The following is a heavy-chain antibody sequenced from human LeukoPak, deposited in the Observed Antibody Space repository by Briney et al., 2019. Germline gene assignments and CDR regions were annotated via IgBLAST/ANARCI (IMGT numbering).Heavy chain of an antibody. CDR3: ARERQPLLYYFDY. D-gene: IGHD2-21*02. Sequence: PGGSLRLSCAASGFSFSSYAMHWVRQAPGKGLEWVAVISYDGNNKYFADSVKGRFTISRDNSKNTLYLAMNSLRGDDTAVYYCARERQPLLYYFDYWGQGTLVTVSS. CDR2: ISYDGNNK. J-gene: IGHJ4*02. V-gene: IGHV3-30-3*01. CDR1: GFSFSSYA.